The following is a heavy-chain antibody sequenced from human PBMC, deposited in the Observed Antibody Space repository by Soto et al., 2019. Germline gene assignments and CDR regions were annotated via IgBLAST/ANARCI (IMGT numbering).Heavy chain of an antibody. J-gene: IGHJ6*02. D-gene: IGHD2-2*01. CDR1: GFTFSSYG. CDR2: IWYDGSNK. V-gene: IGHV3-33*01. CDR3: ARGHCSSTSCYVSDYYYYGMDV. Sequence: QVQLVESGGGVVQPGRSLRLSCAASGFTFSSYGMHWVRRAPGKGLEWVAVIWYDGSNKYYADSVKGRFTISRDNSKNTLYLQMNSLRAEDTAVYYCARGHCSSTSCYVSDYYYYGMDVWGQGTTVTVSS.